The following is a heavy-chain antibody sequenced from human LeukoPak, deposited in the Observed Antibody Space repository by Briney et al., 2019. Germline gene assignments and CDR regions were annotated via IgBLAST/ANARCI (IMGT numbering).Heavy chain of an antibody. V-gene: IGHV4-59*01. CDR2: IYYGGST. D-gene: IGHD2-15*01. CDR1: GGSISSYY. Sequence: SETLSLTCTVSGGSISSYYWSWIRQPPGKGLEWIGYIYYGGSTNYNPSLKSRVTISVDTSKNQFSLKLSSVTAADTAVYYCARDNCSGGSCYNDYWGQGTLVTVSS. CDR3: ARDNCSGGSCYNDY. J-gene: IGHJ4*02.